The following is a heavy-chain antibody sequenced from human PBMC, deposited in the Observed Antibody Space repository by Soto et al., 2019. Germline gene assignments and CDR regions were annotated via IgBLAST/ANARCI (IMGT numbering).Heavy chain of an antibody. J-gene: IGHJ6*02. CDR1: GFTFSSYG. V-gene: IGHV3-33*01. Sequence: GGSLRLSCAASGFTFSSYGMHWVRQAPGKGLEWVAVIWYDGSNKYYADSVKGRFTISRDNSKNTLYLQMNSLRAEDTAVYYCARDPRKNHYYYYGMDVWGQGTTVTVSS. CDR2: IWYDGSNK. CDR3: ARDPRKNHYYYYGMDV.